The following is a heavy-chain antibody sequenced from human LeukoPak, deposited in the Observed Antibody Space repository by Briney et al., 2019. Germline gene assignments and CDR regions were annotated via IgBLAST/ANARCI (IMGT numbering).Heavy chain of an antibody. CDR3: AGKSASGYQFWSGYYPSIGFDY. J-gene: IGHJ4*02. Sequence: SETLSLTCTVSGGSISSSSYYWGWIRQPPGKGLEWIGSIYYSGSTYYNPSFKSRVTISVDTSKNQFSLKLSSVTAPDTAVQFGAGKSASGYQFWSGYYPSIGFDYWGQGTLVTVSS. V-gene: IGHV4-39*07. CDR1: GGSISSSSYY. D-gene: IGHD3-3*01. CDR2: IYYSGST.